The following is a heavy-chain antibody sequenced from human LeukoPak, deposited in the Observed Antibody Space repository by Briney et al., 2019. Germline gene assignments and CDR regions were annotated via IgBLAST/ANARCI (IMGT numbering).Heavy chain of an antibody. D-gene: IGHD5-24*01. CDR3: ARELRDGYNWGAFDI. CDR2: IIPILGIA. J-gene: IGHJ3*02. V-gene: IGHV1-69*04. CDR1: GGTFSSYA. Sequence: ASVKVSCKASGGTFSSYAISWVRQAPGQGLEWMGRIIPILGIANYAQKFQGRVTTTADKSTSTAYMELSSLRSEDTAVYYCARELRDGYNWGAFDIWGQGTMVTVSS.